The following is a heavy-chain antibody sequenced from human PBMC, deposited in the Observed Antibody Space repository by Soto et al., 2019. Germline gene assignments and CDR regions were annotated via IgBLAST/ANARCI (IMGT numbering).Heavy chain of an antibody. V-gene: IGHV4-59*01. D-gene: IGHD3-16*01. CDR3: ASVTFGGVVLAH. Sequence: PSETLSLTCSGSADSFSKYYWTWIRQPPGEGLEWIGYIYFNGNTNYNPSLKGRVTISIDTSKKQFSLNLSSVTAADTAVYYCASVTFGGVVLAHWGQGTLVTVSS. CDR1: ADSFSKYY. CDR2: IYFNGNT. J-gene: IGHJ4*02.